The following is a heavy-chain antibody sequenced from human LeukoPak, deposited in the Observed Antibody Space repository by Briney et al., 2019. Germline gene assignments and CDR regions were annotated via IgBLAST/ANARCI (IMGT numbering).Heavy chain of an antibody. CDR1: GGSISSYY. CDR3: ARVWGDIVVVPPYMDV. D-gene: IGHD2-2*01. J-gene: IGHJ6*03. V-gene: IGHV4-59*01. CDR2: IYYSGST. Sequence: SETLSLTCTVSGGSISSYYWSWIRQPPGKGLEWIGYIYYSGSTNYNPSLKSRVTISVDTSKNQFSLKLSSVAAADTAVYYCARVWGDIVVVPPYMDVWGKGTTVTVSS.